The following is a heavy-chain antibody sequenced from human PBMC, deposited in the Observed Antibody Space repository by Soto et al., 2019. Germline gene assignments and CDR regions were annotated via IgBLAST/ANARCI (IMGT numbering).Heavy chain of an antibody. V-gene: IGHV1-18*04. CDR1: GYTFTSHG. CDR2: ISAYNGNT. Sequence: QVQLVQSGAEVKKPGASVKVSCKTSGYTFTSHGISWVRQAPGQGLEWMGWISAYNGNTNYAQKLQGRVNMTTDTPTSTAYMELRSLISDDTAVYYCARTYCSSARCYSDYWGQGTLVTVSS. J-gene: IGHJ4*02. CDR3: ARTYCSSARCYSDY. D-gene: IGHD2-2*01.